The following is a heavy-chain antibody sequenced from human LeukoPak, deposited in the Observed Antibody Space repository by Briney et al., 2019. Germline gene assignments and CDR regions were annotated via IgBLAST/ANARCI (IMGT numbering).Heavy chain of an antibody. CDR1: GSTFGRHW. Sequence: GGSLRLSCAASGSTFGRHWMSWVRQAPGRGLEWVSAISGSGGAIYYADSVKGRFTISRDNSRNTLYLQMNSLRAEDAAVYYCAKGIYGSGTYYLFDYWGQGTLVAVSS. J-gene: IGHJ4*02. V-gene: IGHV3-23*01. D-gene: IGHD3-10*01. CDR2: ISGSGGAI. CDR3: AKGIYGSGTYYLFDY.